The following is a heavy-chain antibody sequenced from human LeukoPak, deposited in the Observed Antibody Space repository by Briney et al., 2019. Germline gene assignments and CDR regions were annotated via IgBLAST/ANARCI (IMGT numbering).Heavy chain of an antibody. D-gene: IGHD3-10*01. J-gene: IGHJ5*01. CDR3: AVGGGSGNYNWFDS. CDR1: GFTFSTYA. V-gene: IGHV3-23*01. Sequence: GGSLRLSCAASGFTFSTYAMNWVRETPRQGLQWFAVVSPGGVNTYYADSVKGRFAISRDNSKRTLDLQMNNLGADDTAMYFCAVGGGSGNYNWFDSWGRGTLVTVSS. CDR2: VSPGGVNT.